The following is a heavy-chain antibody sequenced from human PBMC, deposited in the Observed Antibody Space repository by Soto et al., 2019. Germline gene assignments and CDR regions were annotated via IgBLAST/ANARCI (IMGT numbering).Heavy chain of an antibody. CDR3: ARGLTYYDFWSGYPAPWFDP. CDR1: GASIYTYY. J-gene: IGHJ5*02. Sequence: SETLSLTCNVSGASIYTYYWNWIRQSPGKGLEWIGYISDSGSTNYNPSLKSRVTISVDTSKNQFSLKLSSVTAADTAVYYCARGLTYYDFWSGYPAPWFDPWGQGTLVTVSS. D-gene: IGHD3-3*01. CDR2: ISDSGST. V-gene: IGHV4-59*01.